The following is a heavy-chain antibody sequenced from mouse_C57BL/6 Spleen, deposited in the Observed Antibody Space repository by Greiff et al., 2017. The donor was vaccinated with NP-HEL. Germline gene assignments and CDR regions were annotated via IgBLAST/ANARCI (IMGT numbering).Heavy chain of an antibody. CDR1: GFTFSDYG. CDR3: ARDYYYGSSFPYYFDY. Sequence: EVKLMESGGGLVKPGGSLKLSCAASGFTFSDYGMHWVRQAPEKGLEWVAYISSGSSTLYYADTVKGRFTISRDNAKNTLFLQRTSLRAEDTAMYYCARDYYYGSSFPYYFDYWGQGTTLTVSS. V-gene: IGHV5-17*01. D-gene: IGHD1-1*01. CDR2: ISSGSSTL. J-gene: IGHJ2*01.